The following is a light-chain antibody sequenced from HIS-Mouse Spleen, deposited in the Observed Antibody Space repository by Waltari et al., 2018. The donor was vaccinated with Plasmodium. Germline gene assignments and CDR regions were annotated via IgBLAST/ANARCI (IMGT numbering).Light chain of an antibody. CDR3: AAWDDSLNGVV. V-gene: IGLV1-44*01. Sequence: QSVLTQPPSASGTPGQRVTISCSGSSSNIGSNTVNWYQQLPGTAPNLPNYSNNQRPSGVPDRFSGSKSGTSASLAISGLQSEDEADYYCAAWDDSLNGVVFGGGTKLTVL. J-gene: IGLJ2*01. CDR2: SNN. CDR1: SSNIGSNT.